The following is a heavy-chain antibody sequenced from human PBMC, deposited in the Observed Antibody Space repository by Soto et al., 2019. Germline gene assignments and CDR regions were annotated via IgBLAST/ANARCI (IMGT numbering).Heavy chain of an antibody. J-gene: IGHJ6*02. Sequence: SETLSLTCTVSGGSISSSSYYWGWIRQPPGKGLEWIGSIYYSGSTYYNPSLKSRVTISVDTSKNQFSLKLSSVTAADTAVYYCARSGPVVTPYYYYGMDVWGQGTTVTVSS. CDR2: IYYSGST. V-gene: IGHV4-39*01. CDR1: GGSISSSSYY. D-gene: IGHD2-21*02. CDR3: ARSGPVVTPYYYYGMDV.